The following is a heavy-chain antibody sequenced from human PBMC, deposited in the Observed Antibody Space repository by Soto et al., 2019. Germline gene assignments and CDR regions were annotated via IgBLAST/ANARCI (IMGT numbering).Heavy chain of an antibody. Sequence: GVLIVTCASSGITFSDYYMSLILQAPGKGLEWVSYISSSGSTIYYADSVKGRFTISRDNAKNSLYLQMNSLRAEDTAVYYCARLPFWSRYHWPRVTPGGLYGMDVWGQGTTVTVSS. V-gene: IGHV3-11*01. J-gene: IGHJ6*02. D-gene: IGHD3-3*01. CDR3: ARLPFWSRYHWPRVTPGGLYGMDV. CDR2: ISSSGSTI. CDR1: GITFSDYY.